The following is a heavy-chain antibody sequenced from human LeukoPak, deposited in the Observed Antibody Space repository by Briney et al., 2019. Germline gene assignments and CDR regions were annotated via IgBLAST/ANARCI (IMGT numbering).Heavy chain of an antibody. CDR3: ARALLYPQGFDP. D-gene: IGHD2-15*01. CDR2: IYHSGST. Sequence: PSQTLSLTCAVSGGSISSGGYSWSWIRQPPGTGLEWIGYIYHSGSTYYNPSLKSRVTISVDRSKNQFSLKLSSVTAADTAVYYCARALLYPQGFDPWGQGTLVTVSS. V-gene: IGHV4-30-2*01. CDR1: GGSISSGGYS. J-gene: IGHJ5*02.